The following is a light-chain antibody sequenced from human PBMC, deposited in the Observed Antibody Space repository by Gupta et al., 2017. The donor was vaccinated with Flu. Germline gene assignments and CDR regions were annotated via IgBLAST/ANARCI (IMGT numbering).Light chain of an antibody. Sequence: DIQMTQSPPSLSASVGDKVTITCQASQDIGKSLNWYQQKPGKAPKILMYDVSNLEIGVPSRFSGSGSGTDFTFTISSLQPEDIATYYCQQCDNLPITFGQGTRLEIK. V-gene: IGKV1-33*01. CDR2: DVS. J-gene: IGKJ5*01. CDR3: QQCDNLPIT. CDR1: QDIGKS.